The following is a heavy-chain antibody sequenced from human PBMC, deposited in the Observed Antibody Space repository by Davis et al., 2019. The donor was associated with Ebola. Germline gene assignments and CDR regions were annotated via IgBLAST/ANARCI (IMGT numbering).Heavy chain of an antibody. CDR2: IYYSGST. D-gene: IGHD5/OR15-5a*01. CDR3: ARDVSL. Sequence: GSLRLSCAASGFTFSSYEMNWIRQPPGKGLEWIGYIYYSGSTNYNPSLKSRVTISVDTSKNQFSLKLSSVTAADTAVYYCARDVSLWGQGTLVTVSS. V-gene: IGHV4-59*01. J-gene: IGHJ4*02. CDR1: GFTFSSYE.